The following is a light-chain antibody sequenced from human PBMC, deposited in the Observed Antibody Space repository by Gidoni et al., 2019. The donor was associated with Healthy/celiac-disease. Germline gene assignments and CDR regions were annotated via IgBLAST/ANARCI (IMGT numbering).Light chain of an antibody. V-gene: IGLV2-14*01. Sequence: QSALTQPASVSGSPGQSITISCPGTSSAVGGYNYVSWDQQHPGKAPKLMIYEVSNRPSGVSNRCSGSKSGNTASLTISGLQAEDEADYYCSSYTSSSTLVFGGGTKLTVL. CDR2: EVS. CDR1: SSAVGGYNY. J-gene: IGLJ2*01. CDR3: SSYTSSSTLV.